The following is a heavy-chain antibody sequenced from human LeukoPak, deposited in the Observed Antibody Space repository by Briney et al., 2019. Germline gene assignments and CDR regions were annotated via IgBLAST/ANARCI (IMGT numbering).Heavy chain of an antibody. CDR3: GLGSGRSDFDY. CDR1: GFTFSEAW. V-gene: IGHV3-15*01. CDR2: IKKKMDSGAI. D-gene: IGHD3-10*01. Sequence: GGSLRLSCAVSGFTFSEAWMNWVRQAPGKGLEWVARIKKKMDSGAIEYAASVKGRFTISRDDSQNTVYLQMNSLTTEDTAVYYCGLGSGRSDFDYWGQGTLVTVSS. J-gene: IGHJ4*02.